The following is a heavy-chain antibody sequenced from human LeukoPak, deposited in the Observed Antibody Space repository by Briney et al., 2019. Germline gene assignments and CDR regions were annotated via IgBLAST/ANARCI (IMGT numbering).Heavy chain of an antibody. J-gene: IGHJ5*02. D-gene: IGHD3-9*01. Sequence: ASVKVSCKASGYTFNSYGISWVRQAPGQGLEWMGWVSAFNDNTKYTQNLQGRITLTTDTSTSTAYMELRSLKSDDTAVYYCARDLHFDIVTGFYFRFDPWGQGTLVTVSS. V-gene: IGHV1-18*01. CDR1: GYTFNSYG. CDR2: VSAFNDNT. CDR3: ARDLHFDIVTGFYFRFDP.